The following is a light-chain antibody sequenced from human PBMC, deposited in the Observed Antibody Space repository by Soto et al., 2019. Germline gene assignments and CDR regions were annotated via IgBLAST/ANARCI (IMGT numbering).Light chain of an antibody. J-gene: IGKJ4*01. CDR1: QSISTW. V-gene: IGKV1-5*01. Sequence: DIHITQSPSTLSASVGDRVTITCRASQSISTWLAWYQQKPGKAPKLLIYAASTLQSGVPSNFSGSGSGTDFTLTISRLQPEDFETYYCLQLNTYPLTFGGGTKVDIK. CDR3: LQLNTYPLT. CDR2: AAS.